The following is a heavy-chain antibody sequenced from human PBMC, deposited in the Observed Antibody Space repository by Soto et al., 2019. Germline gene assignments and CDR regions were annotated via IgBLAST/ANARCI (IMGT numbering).Heavy chain of an antibody. V-gene: IGHV3-9*01. D-gene: IGHD3-22*01. Sequence: EVQLVESGGGLEQPGRSLRLSCAASGFSFDDFAMHWVRQAPGKGLEWVSGLSWNGGYIAYADSVKGRFTISRDNAKNSLYLHVSSLRVEDTALYYCVKDRDYFDSSGYFDYWGQGTLVTVSS. CDR3: VKDRDYFDSSGYFDY. CDR1: GFSFDDFA. J-gene: IGHJ4*02. CDR2: LSWNGGYI.